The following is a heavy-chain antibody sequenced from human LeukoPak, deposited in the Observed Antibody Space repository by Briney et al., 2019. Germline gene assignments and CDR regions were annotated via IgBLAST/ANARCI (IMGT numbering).Heavy chain of an antibody. V-gene: IGHV4-61*02. CDR3: ARITFVVEGYGMDV. J-gene: IGHJ6*02. Sequence: PSETLSLTCTVSGGSISRGGYHWSWIRQPAGKGLEWIGRFYTSGTPNYNPSLKSRVTISVDTSKNQFSLSLSSVTAADTAVYYCARITFVVEGYGMDVWGQGTTVTVSS. CDR2: FYTSGTP. CDR1: GGSISRGGYH. D-gene: IGHD2-21*01.